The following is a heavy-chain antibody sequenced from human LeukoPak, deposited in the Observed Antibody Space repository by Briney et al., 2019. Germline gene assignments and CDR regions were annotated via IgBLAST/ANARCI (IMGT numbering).Heavy chain of an antibody. CDR1: GDSISSYY. D-gene: IGHD3-10*01. CDR2: IYYSWGT. J-gene: IGHJ4*02. V-gene: IGHV4-59*01. Sequence: PSETLSLTCTVSGDSISSYYWSCIRQPPGKGLEWIRYIYYSWGTNYNPSLTSRVTMSVATSKDKSSLKLSFVTAADTAVYYCARTYYYGSGSYLLDYWGQGTLVTVSS. CDR3: ARTYYYGSGSYLLDY.